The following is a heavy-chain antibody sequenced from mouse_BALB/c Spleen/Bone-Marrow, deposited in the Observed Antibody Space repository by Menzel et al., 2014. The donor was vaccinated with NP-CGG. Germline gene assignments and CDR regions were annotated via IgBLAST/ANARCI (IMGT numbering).Heavy chain of an antibody. J-gene: IGHJ1*01. CDR1: GYTFTSYW. Sequence: VQLQQSGAELAKPGASVKMSCKASGYTFTSYWMHWVKQRPGQGLEWIGYINPSTGYTEYNQKFKDKATLTADKSSSTAYMRLSSLTSEDSAVYYCARDWYFDVWGAGTTVTVSS. CDR3: ARDWYFDV. CDR2: INPSTGYT. V-gene: IGHV1-7*01.